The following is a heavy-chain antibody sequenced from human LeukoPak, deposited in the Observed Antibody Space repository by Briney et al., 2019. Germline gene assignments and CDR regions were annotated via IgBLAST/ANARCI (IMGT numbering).Heavy chain of an antibody. CDR1: GYTFTSYF. V-gene: IGHV1-46*01. CDR3: AREGGPYRPLDY. CDR2: INPSAGNT. J-gene: IGHJ4*02. Sequence: ASVKVSCKASGYTFTSYFMHWVRQAPGQGLEWMGIINPSAGNTRYAQKFQGRVTLTRDTSTSTVYMELSSLRSEDTAVYYCAREGGPYRPLDYSGQGTLVTVSS.